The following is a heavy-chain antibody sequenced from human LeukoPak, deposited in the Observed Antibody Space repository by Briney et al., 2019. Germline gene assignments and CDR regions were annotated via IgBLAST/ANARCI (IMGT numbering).Heavy chain of an antibody. J-gene: IGHJ4*02. CDR2: SRNKARSYTT. Sequence: GGSLRLSCTASGFTFSDYFLDWVRQAPGKGLEWVGRSRNKARSYTTEFAASVKGRFSISRDESRNSMYLQMSSLRTDDTAVYYCARVGSVAASDYLDNWGQGTLVTVSS. CDR3: ARVGSVAASDYLDN. D-gene: IGHD6-19*01. CDR1: GFTFSDYF. V-gene: IGHV3-72*01.